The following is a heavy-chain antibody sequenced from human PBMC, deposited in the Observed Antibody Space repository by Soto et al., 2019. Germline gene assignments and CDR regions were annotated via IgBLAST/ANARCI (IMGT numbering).Heavy chain of an antibody. J-gene: IGHJ5*02. D-gene: IGHD3-10*01. V-gene: IGHV3-9*01. CDR3: AKGGSGTTRDWFDP. CDR1: GFTFDDYA. CDR2: ISWNSGSI. Sequence: GGSLRLSCAASGFTFDDYAMHWVRQAPGKGLEWVSGISWNSGSIGYADSVKGRFTISRDKAKNSLYLQMNSLGAEDTALYYCAKGGSGTTRDWFDPWGQGTLVTVSS.